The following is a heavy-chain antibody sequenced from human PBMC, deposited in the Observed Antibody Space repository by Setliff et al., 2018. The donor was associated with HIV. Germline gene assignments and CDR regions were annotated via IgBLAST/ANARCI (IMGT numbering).Heavy chain of an antibody. J-gene: IGHJ3*01. CDR3: ARDRGPNNSFWRGTKKTHAFDL. CDR2: IIPTLNVA. Sequence: RASVKVSCKASGDTFSSYTLSWMRQAPGQSLEWMGRIIPTLNVANDAPKFQGRVTITADKSTSTVYMELSSLTSEDTAMYYCARDRGPNNSFWRGTKKTHAFDLWGQGTMVTVSS. V-gene: IGHV1-69*04. CDR1: GDTFSSYT. D-gene: IGHD3-3*01.